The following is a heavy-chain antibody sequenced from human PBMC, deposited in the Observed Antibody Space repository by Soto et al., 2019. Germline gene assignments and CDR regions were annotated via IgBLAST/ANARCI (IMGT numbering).Heavy chain of an antibody. CDR1: GFTFSSYA. J-gene: IGHJ5*02. CDR2: ISPSGGST. D-gene: IGHD5-18*01. V-gene: IGHV3-23*01. CDR3: DKGGRYSSEGWFDP. Sequence: EVQLLESGGGLVQPGGSLRLSCAASGFTFSSYAMSWVRQAPGKGLDWVSAISPSGGSTYYADSVKGRFTISRDNSKNTIYLQMNSLRAEDTAVYYYDKGGRYSSEGWFDPWGQGTLVTVSS.